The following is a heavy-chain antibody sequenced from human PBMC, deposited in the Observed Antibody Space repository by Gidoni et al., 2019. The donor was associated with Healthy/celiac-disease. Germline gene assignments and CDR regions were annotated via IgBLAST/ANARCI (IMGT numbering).Heavy chain of an antibody. CDR1: GFSLSTSGVG. CDR2: IYWDDDK. D-gene: IGHD1-26*01. Sequence: QITLKESGPTLVKPTQTLTLTCTFSGFSLSTSGVGVGWIRQPPGKALEWLALIYWDDDKRYSPSLKSRLTITKDTSKNQVVLTMTNMDPVDTATYYCAHSPRRELALREYYFDYWGQGTLVTVSS. V-gene: IGHV2-5*02. CDR3: AHSPRRELALREYYFDY. J-gene: IGHJ4*02.